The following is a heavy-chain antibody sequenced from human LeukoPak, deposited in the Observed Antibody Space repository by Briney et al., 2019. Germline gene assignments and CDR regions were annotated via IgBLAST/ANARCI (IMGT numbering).Heavy chain of an antibody. CDR1: GGSFSGYY. J-gene: IGHJ1*01. CDR3: ASYSSSWYGYFQH. D-gene: IGHD6-13*01. V-gene: IGHV4-34*01. CDR2: INHSGST. Sequence: PSETLSLTCAVYGGSFSGYYWSWIRQPPGKGLEWIGEINHSGSTNYNPSLKSRVTISVDTSKNQFSLKLSSVTAADTAVYYCASYSSSWYGYFQHWGQGTLVTVSS.